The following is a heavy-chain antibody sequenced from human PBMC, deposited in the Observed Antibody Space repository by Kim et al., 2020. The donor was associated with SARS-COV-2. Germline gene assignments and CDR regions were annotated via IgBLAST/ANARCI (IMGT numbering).Heavy chain of an antibody. J-gene: IGHJ6*02. CDR1: GFTFSSYA. D-gene: IGHD2-15*01. V-gene: IGHV3-30*04. CDR3: ARDKGMVGYYYGMDV. CDR2: ISYDGSNK. Sequence: GGSLRLSCAASGFTFSSYAMHWVRQAPGKGLEWVAVISYDGSNKYYADSVKGRFTISRDNSKNTLYLQMNSLRAEDTAVYYCARDKGMVGYYYGMDVWGQGTTVTVSS.